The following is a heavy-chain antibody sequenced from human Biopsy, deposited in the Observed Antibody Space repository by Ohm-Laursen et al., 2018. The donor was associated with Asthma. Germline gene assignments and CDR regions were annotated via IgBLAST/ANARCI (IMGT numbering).Heavy chain of an antibody. CDR1: GYTFIGCH. CDR2: INPNSGGT. J-gene: IGHJ5*02. V-gene: IGHV1-2*06. D-gene: IGHD6-13*01. CDR3: ARGQKSAGDRWFDP. Sequence: SVKVSCKASGYTFIGCHIHWMRQAPGQGLEWMGRINPNSGGTNYAQKFQGRVTMTRDTSISTTYMEVSRLRSDDTAVHYCARGQKSAGDRWFDPWGQGTLVTVSS.